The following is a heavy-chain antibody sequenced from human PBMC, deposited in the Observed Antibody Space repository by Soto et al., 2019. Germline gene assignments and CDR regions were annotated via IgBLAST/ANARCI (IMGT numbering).Heavy chain of an antibody. CDR1: GCSISSSSYY. Sequence: PSETLSLTCTFSGCSISSSSYYWGWIRKPPGKGLEWIGSIYYSGSTYYNPSLKSRVTISVDTSKNQFSLKLSSVTAADTAVYYCARRFLEWSYWYFDLWGRGTLVTVSS. J-gene: IGHJ2*01. CDR2: IYYSGST. V-gene: IGHV4-39*01. D-gene: IGHD3-3*01. CDR3: ARRFLEWSYWYFDL.